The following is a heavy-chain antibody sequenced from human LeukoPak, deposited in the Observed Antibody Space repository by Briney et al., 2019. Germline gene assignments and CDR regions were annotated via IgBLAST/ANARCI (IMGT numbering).Heavy chain of an antibody. D-gene: IGHD2-15*01. Sequence: QPGGSLRLSCAASGFTFSNYDMHWVRHPTGKGLERVSAIDTAGDTYYPDSVRGRFTFSRENAKNSLSLQMNSLRAEDTAVYYCARAWRGCIGGRCPYYFDYWGQGTLVTVSS. V-gene: IGHV3-13*01. CDR2: IDTAGDT. J-gene: IGHJ4*02. CDR1: GFTFSNYD. CDR3: ARAWRGCIGGRCPYYFDY.